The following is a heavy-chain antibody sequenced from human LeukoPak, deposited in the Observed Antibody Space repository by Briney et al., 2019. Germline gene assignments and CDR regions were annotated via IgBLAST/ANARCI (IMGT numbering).Heavy chain of an antibody. D-gene: IGHD2-2*01. CDR1: GFTFGDYA. J-gene: IGHJ4*02. V-gene: IGHV3-49*04. CDR2: IRSKASGGTT. Sequence: PGGSLRLSCTASGFTFGDYAMTWVRQSPGKGLEWVGFIRSKASGGTTEYAASVKGRFTISRDDSKSIAYLQMNSLKTEDTAVYYCTRKPAAYDYWGQGTLVTVSS. CDR3: TRKPAAYDY.